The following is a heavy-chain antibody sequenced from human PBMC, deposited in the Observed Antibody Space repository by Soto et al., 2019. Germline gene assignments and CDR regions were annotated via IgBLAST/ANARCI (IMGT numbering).Heavy chain of an antibody. Sequence: DSPKISCKRSGYSFTSSSISLVRQMPGLGREWMGRIDPSDSYTNYSPSFQGHVTISADKAISTAYRKWSSLKASDTAMYYCARHSHGSGSYYHYYGMDGRGQGTTVTVSS. CDR1: GYSFTSSS. J-gene: IGHJ6*02. CDR3: ARHSHGSGSYYHYYGMDG. CDR2: IDPSDSYT. D-gene: IGHD3-10*01. V-gene: IGHV5-10-1*01.